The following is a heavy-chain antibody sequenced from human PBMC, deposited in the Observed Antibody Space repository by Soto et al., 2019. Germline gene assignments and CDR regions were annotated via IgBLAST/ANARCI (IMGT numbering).Heavy chain of an antibody. D-gene: IGHD2-15*01. J-gene: IGHJ6*02. V-gene: IGHV1-69*12. Sequence: QVQLVQSGAEVKKPGSSVKVSCKSSGGTFSTYAISWVRQAPGQGLEWMGGIIPIFGTVNYAQKFQGRVTITADESTTTAYMEVISLRSEDTAVYYCARDEMVVATGSRTWHYYYGMDVWGQGTTVTVSS. CDR3: ARDEMVVATGSRTWHYYYGMDV. CDR2: IIPIFGTV. CDR1: GGTFSTYA.